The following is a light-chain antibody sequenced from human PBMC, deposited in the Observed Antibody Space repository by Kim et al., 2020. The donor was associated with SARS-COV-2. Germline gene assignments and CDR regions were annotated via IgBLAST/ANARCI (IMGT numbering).Light chain of an antibody. Sequence: VSPGHTASITCSGDKLGDKYACWYQQKPGQSPVLVIYQDSKRPSGIPERFSGSNSGNTATLTISGTQAMDEADYYCQAWDSSTYVFGTGTKVTV. CDR3: QAWDSSTYV. J-gene: IGLJ1*01. CDR2: QDS. V-gene: IGLV3-1*01. CDR1: KLGDKY.